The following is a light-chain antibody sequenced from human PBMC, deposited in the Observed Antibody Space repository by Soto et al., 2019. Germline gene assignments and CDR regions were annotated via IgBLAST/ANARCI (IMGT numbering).Light chain of an antibody. CDR3: QQYNNWPPGT. Sequence: EIVMTHSPATLSVSPGERAALSRSASQSVSSNLAWYQQKPGQAPPLLLYGASTRATGIPARFSGSGSGTEFTLTISSLQSEDFAVYYCQQYNNWPPGTFGQGTKVDI. V-gene: IGKV3-15*01. CDR2: GAS. CDR1: QSVSSN. J-gene: IGKJ1*01.